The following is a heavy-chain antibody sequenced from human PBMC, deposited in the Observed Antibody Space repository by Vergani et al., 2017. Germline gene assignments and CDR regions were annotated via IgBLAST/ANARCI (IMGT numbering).Heavy chain of an antibody. CDR2: IYYSGST. J-gene: IGHJ4*02. V-gene: IGHV4-61*01. CDR3: AGVYGGNSGGFDY. D-gene: IGHD4-23*01. Sequence: QVQLQESGPGLVKPSETLSLTCTVSGYSISSSYYWSWIRQPPGKGLEWIGYIYYSGSTNYNPSLKSRVTISVDTSKNQFSLKLSSVTAADTAVYYCAGVYGGNSGGFDYWGQGTLVTVSS. CDR1: GYSISSSYY.